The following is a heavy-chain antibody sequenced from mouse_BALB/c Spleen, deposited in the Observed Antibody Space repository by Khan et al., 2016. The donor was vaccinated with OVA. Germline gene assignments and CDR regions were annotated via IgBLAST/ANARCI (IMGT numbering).Heavy chain of an antibody. J-gene: IGHJ4*01. CDR1: GFSLTTSA. CDR2: IWAGGST. V-gene: IGHV2-9*02. Sequence: QMQLEESGPGLVAPSQSLSITCTVSGFSLTTSAIHWVRQPPGKGLEWLGVIWAGGSTNYNSALMSRLITSNDNSKSQVFLKMNSLQTVDTAMYYCARDEGGGNDAMDYWGQGTSVTVSS. D-gene: IGHD2-1*01. CDR3: ARDEGGGNDAMDY.